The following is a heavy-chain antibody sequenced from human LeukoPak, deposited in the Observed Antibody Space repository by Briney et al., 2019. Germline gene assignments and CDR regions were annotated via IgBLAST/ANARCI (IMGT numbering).Heavy chain of an antibody. CDR3: VRGEGDCTNGVCYFDN. V-gene: IGHV3-74*01. D-gene: IGHD2-8*01. CDR2: INSDGNNT. J-gene: IGHJ4*02. Sequence: GSLRLSCAASGFTFNNYWMHWVRQGPGKGLVWVSGINSDGNNTKYADSVKGRFTTSRDNAKNTVYLQMNCLRVEDTAMYYCVRGEGDCTNGVCYFDNWGQGTLVTVSS. CDR1: GFTFNNYW.